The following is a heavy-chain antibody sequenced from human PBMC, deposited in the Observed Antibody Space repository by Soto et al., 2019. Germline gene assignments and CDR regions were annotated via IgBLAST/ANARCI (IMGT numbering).Heavy chain of an antibody. V-gene: IGHV1-69*06. Sequence: GASVKVSCKASGGTFSSYAISWVRQAPGQGLELMGGIIPIFGTANYAQKFQGRVTITADKSTSTAYMELSSLRSEDTAVYFCASSVAASPTPGSDYWGQGTLVTVSS. CDR2: IIPIFGTA. J-gene: IGHJ4*02. CDR1: GGTFSSYA. D-gene: IGHD6-19*01. CDR3: ASSVAASPTPGSDY.